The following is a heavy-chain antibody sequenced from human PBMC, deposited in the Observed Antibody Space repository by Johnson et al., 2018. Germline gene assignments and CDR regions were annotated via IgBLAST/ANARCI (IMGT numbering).Heavy chain of an antibody. CDR1: GFTFSSFS. V-gene: IGHV3-21*01. D-gene: IGHD5-18*01. Sequence: VQLVQSGGGLVKPGGSLRLSCTVSGFTFSSFSMNWVRQAPGQGLEWVSSISSSSSYIYYADSVKGRFTISRDNAKNSLYLQMNSLRAEDTAVYYCARVGYSYRSYYYYYMDVWGKGTTVTVSS. CDR2: ISSSSSYI. CDR3: ARVGYSYRSYYYYYMDV. J-gene: IGHJ6*03.